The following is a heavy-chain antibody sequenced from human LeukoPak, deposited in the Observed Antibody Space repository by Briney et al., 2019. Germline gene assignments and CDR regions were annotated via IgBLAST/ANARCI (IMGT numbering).Heavy chain of an antibody. D-gene: IGHD3-22*01. CDR3: AKVRPPYYYDSSGYYYFDY. CDR1: GFTFSSYA. Sequence: GGSLRLSCAASGFTFSSYAMSWVRQAPGKGLEWVSAISGSGGSTYYADSEKGRFTISRDNSKNTLYLQMNSLRAEDTAVYYCAKVRPPYYYDSSGYYYFDYWGQGTLVTVSS. CDR2: ISGSGGST. V-gene: IGHV3-23*01. J-gene: IGHJ4*02.